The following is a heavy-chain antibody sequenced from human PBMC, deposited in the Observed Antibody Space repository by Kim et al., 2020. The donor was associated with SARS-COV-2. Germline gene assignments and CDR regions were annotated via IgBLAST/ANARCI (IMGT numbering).Heavy chain of an antibody. Sequence: GGSLRLSCAASGFTFSSYAMSWVRQAPGKGLEWVSAISGSGGSTYYADSVKGRFTISRDNSKNTLYLQMNSLRAEDTAVYYCARSRWLRWSYFDYWGQGTLVTVSS. J-gene: IGHJ4*02. V-gene: IGHV3-23*01. CDR3: ARSRWLRWSYFDY. CDR2: ISGSGGST. CDR1: GFTFSSYA. D-gene: IGHD5-12*01.